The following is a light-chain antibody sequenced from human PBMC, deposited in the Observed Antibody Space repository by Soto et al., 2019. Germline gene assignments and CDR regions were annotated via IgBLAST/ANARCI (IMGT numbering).Light chain of an antibody. CDR3: QLYGISPH. CDR2: AAS. J-gene: IGKJ5*01. Sequence: AIRMTQSQSSLSASTLDRVNIXFRASQGISSYLAWYQQKPGKAPKLLIYAASSLQSGVPPRFSGSGSGTDFTLTISSLQPEDFAVYYCQLYGISPHFGQGTRLEIK. CDR1: QGISSY. V-gene: IGKV1-8*01.